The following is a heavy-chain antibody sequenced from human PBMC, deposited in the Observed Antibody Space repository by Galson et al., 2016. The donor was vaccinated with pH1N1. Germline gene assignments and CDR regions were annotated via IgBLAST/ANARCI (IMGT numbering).Heavy chain of an antibody. Sequence: SLRLSCAASGFTFGDYGMHWVRQVPGKGLEWVTFISFDGNIKDYSDSVKGRFTISRDISKNTVYLQMNSLKAEDTAVYYCTRSITGVTAHFDYWGQGTLVTVSS. V-gene: IGHV3-30*03. CDR2: ISFDGNIK. CDR3: TRSITGVTAHFDY. D-gene: IGHD1-20*01. CDR1: GFTFGDYG. J-gene: IGHJ4*02.